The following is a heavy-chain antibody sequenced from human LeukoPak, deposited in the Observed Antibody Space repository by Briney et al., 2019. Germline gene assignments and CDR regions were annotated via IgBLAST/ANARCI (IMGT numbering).Heavy chain of an antibody. V-gene: IGHV1-58*02. CDR3: AAELKVYYDSSGYTN. CDR1: GFTFTSPA. Sequence: GTSVKVSCKASGFTFTSPAMQWVRQARGQRLEWIGWIVVGSGNTNYAQKFQERVTITRDMSTSTAYMELSSLRSEDTAVYYCAAELKVYYDSSGYTNWGQGTLVTVSS. CDR2: IVVGSGNT. J-gene: IGHJ4*02. D-gene: IGHD3-22*01.